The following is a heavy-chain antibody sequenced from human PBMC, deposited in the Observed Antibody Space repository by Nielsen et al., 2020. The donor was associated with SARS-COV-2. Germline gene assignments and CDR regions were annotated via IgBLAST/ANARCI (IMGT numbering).Heavy chain of an antibody. CDR2: IWYDGSNK. V-gene: IGHV3-33*08. D-gene: IGHD6-19*01. Sequence: GGSLRLSCAASGFTFSSYGMHWVRQAPGKGLEWVAVIWYDGSNKYYADSVKGRFTISRDNSKNTLYLQMNSLRAEDTAVYYCARDRAGTRPYYFDYWGQGTLVTVSS. J-gene: IGHJ4*02. CDR3: ARDRAGTRPYYFDY. CDR1: GFTFSSYG.